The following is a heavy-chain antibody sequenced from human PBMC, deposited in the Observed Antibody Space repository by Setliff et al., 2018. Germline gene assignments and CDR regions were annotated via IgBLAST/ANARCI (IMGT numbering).Heavy chain of an antibody. CDR1: GYTLTELS. CDR2: ISPHTGGT. V-gene: IGHV1-2*06. Sequence: ASVKVPCKVSGYTLTELSRHWVRQAPGQGLEWMGRISPHTGGTNSAQKFQGRVTMTRDTSVSTVYMELNSLRSDDTAVYYCVRAGFDAISNGLDYWGQGTLVTVSS. CDR3: VRAGFDAISNGLDY. D-gene: IGHD3-3*01. J-gene: IGHJ4*02.